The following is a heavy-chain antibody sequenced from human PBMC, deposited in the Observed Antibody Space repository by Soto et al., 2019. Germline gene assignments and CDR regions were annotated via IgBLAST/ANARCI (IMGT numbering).Heavy chain of an antibody. CDR2: ISGSGGST. CDR3: AKARILLTTYCSGGSCYPAPIESHGPFDP. Sequence: PGGSLRLSCAASGFTFSSYAMSWVRQAPGKGLEWVSAISGSGGSTYYADSVKGRFTISRDNSKNTLYLQMNSLRAEDTAVYYCAKARILLTTYCSGGSCYPAPIESHGPFDPWGQGTLVTVSS. CDR1: GFTFSSYA. V-gene: IGHV3-23*01. J-gene: IGHJ5*02. D-gene: IGHD2-15*01.